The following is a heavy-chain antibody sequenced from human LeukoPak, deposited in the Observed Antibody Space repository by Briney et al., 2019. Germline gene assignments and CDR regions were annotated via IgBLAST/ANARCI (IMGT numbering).Heavy chain of an antibody. V-gene: IGHV4-39*07. Sequence: SETLSLTCTVSGGSISSSNYYWGWIRQPPGKGLEWIGSIYYSGSTYYNPSLKSRVTISVDTSKNQFSLKLSSVTAADTAVYYCARAGSSGWYWADYYYYYYMDVWGKGTTVTVSS. CDR1: GGSISSSNYY. CDR2: IYYSGST. D-gene: IGHD6-19*01. CDR3: ARAGSSGWYWADYYYYYYMDV. J-gene: IGHJ6*03.